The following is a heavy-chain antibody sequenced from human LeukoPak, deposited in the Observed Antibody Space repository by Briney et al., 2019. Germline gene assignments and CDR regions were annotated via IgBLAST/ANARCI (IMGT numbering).Heavy chain of an antibody. D-gene: IGHD1-26*01. Sequence: PGGSLRLSCAVSGFTVSNDYMSWVRQAPGKGLEWVSSISGSGGSTYYSDSVKGRFTISRDNSKNTLYLQMNSLRGEDMAVYYCAKEGLRSASGSYLLDYWGQGTLVTVSS. V-gene: IGHV3-23*01. J-gene: IGHJ4*02. CDR1: GFTVSNDY. CDR2: ISGSGGST. CDR3: AKEGLRSASGSYLLDY.